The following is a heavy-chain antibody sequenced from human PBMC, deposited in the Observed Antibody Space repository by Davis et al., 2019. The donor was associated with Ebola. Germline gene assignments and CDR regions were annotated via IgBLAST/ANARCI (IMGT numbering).Heavy chain of an antibody. D-gene: IGHD4-17*01. CDR1: GFTFSDYY. Sequence: GGSLRLSCAASGFTFSDYYMTCIRQAPGRGLEWVSYIGYSGSTMYYADSVKGRFTISRDDAKNSVYLQMNSLRAEDAAVYYCTSFYGDQDYWGQGTLVTVSS. CDR2: IGYSGSTM. CDR3: TSFYGDQDY. J-gene: IGHJ4*02. V-gene: IGHV3-11*01.